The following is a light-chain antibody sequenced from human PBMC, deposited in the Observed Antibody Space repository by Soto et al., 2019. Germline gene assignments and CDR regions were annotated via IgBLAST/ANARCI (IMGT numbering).Light chain of an antibody. CDR2: GAS. CDR1: HRVSSY. CDR3: QQYNNWPLT. J-gene: IGKJ4*01. Sequence: EILMTQSPATLSVSPGESATLSCRASHRVSSYLAWYQQKPGQAPRLLIYGASTRATGIPARFSGSGSGTVFTLTISSLQSEDFAVDFCQQYNNWPLTFGGGTKVEIK. V-gene: IGKV3-15*01.